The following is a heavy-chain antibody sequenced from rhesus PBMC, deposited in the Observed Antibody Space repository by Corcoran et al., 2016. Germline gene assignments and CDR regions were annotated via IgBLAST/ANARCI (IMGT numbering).Heavy chain of an antibody. D-gene: IGHD6-13*01. Sequence: QLQLQESGPGLVKPSETLSVTCAVSGGSISCFSWSWIRKAPGKGLDWIGYIYGSGSSTNYNPSLKSRVTLSVDTSKNQLSLKLISVTAADTAVYFCASGRIVAGPFSAVWGPGVLVTVSS. CDR3: ASGRIVAGPFSAV. CDR1: GGSISCFS. V-gene: IGHV4-169*02. CDR2: IYGSGSST. J-gene: IGHJ5-1*01.